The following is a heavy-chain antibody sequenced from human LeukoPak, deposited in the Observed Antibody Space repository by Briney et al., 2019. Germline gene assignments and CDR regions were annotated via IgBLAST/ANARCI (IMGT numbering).Heavy chain of an antibody. CDR3: ARAYGQVYFDN. CDR1: GFTFSDYY. V-gene: IGHV3-11*06. CDR2: ISTGSSYT. Sequence: PGGSLRLSCAAPGFTFSDYYMSWIRQAPGKGLEWVSYISTGSSYTNYADSVKGRFTISRDNAKNSLSLQMNSLRAEDTAIYYCARAYGQVYFDNWGQGTLVTVSS. J-gene: IGHJ4*02. D-gene: IGHD3-10*01.